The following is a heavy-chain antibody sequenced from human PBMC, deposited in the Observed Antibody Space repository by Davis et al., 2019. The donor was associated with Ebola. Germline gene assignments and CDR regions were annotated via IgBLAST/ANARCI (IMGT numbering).Heavy chain of an antibody. CDR3: ARHMVFGVAMGGWFDP. V-gene: IGHV5-51*01. CDR1: GYSFTRYW. J-gene: IGHJ5*02. Sequence: PGGSLRLSCKGSGYSFTRYWIGWVRQMPGKGLEWMGMIYPGDSDTRYSPSFQGQVTMSADKSSSTAYLQWSSLKASDSAMYYCARHMVFGVAMGGWFDPWGQGTLVTVSS. CDR2: IYPGDSDT. D-gene: IGHD3-3*01.